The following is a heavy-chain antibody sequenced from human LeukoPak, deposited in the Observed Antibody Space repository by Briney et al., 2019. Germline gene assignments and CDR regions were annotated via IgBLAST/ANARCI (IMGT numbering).Heavy chain of an antibody. CDR1: GDTFSSYT. Sequence: SVKVSCKASGDTFSSYTISWVRQAPGQGLEWMGRIIPILGIANYAQKFQGRVTITADKSTSTAYMELSSLRSEDTAVYYCAREVRDGYNYYFDYWGQGTLVTVSS. CDR3: AREVRDGYNYYFDY. V-gene: IGHV1-69*04. J-gene: IGHJ4*02. CDR2: IIPILGIA. D-gene: IGHD5-24*01.